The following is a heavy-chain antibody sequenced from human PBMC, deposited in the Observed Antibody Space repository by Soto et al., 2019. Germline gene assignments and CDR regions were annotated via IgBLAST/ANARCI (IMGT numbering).Heavy chain of an antibody. CDR1: GFTFSSYA. Sequence: QVQLVESGGGVVQPGRSLRLSCAASGFTFSSYAMPWVRQAPGKGREWVAVMSDDGSNKYYADSVKGRFTISTDNSKNTLNLQMNSLIAGDTAVYYCASDGFGLTGYCSGGSCYRRLEFDFWGQGTLVTVSS. J-gene: IGHJ4*02. CDR3: ASDGFGLTGYCSGGSCYRRLEFDF. D-gene: IGHD2-15*01. CDR2: MSDDGSNK. V-gene: IGHV3-30-3*01.